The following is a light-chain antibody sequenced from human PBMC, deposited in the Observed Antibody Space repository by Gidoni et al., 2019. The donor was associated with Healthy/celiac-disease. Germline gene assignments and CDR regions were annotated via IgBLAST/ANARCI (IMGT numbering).Light chain of an antibody. J-gene: IGKJ1*01. CDR1: QGISSY. CDR2: AAS. CDR3: QQYYSYPRT. Sequence: AIRMTQSPSSFSASTGDRVTIPCRASQGISSYLAWYQQKPGKAPKLLIYAASTLQSGVPSRFSGRGSGTDFTLTISCLQSEDFATYYCQQYYSYPRTFGQGTKVEIK. V-gene: IGKV1-8*01.